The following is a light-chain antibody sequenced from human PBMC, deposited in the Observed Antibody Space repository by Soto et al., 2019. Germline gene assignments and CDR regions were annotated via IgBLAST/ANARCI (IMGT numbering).Light chain of an antibody. Sequence: EIVMTQSPATLSVSPGERATLSCRASQSVSSNLAWYQQKPGQAPRLLIYGASTRATGIPARFSGSGSGTEFTLTISSLQSEDFAVYYCQQYNNSPYTFGQGTKREIK. J-gene: IGKJ2*01. CDR1: QSVSSN. V-gene: IGKV3-15*01. CDR3: QQYNNSPYT. CDR2: GAS.